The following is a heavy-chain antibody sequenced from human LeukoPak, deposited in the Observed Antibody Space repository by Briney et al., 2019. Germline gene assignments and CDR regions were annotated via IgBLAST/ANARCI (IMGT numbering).Heavy chain of an antibody. CDR2: INWNGGST. D-gene: IGHD3-22*01. CDR3: ARENGMSPYYYDSSGYSNGAFDI. J-gene: IGHJ3*02. V-gene: IGHV3-20*01. Sequence: GGSLRLSCAASGFTFDDYGMSWVRQAPGKGLEWVSGINWNGGSTGYADSVKGRFTISRDNAKNSLYLQMNSLRAEDTALYHCARENGMSPYYYDSSGYSNGAFDIWGQGTMVTVSS. CDR1: GFTFDDYG.